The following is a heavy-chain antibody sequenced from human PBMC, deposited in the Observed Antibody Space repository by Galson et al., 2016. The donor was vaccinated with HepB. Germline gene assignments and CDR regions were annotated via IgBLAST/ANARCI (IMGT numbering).Heavy chain of an antibody. CDR3: ARSLGTDTDFQH. CDR1: GGTFSSYA. V-gene: IGHV1-69*13. D-gene: IGHD7-27*01. CDR2: IIPIFGTA. Sequence: SVKVSCKASGGTFSSYAISWVRQAPGQGLEWMGGIIPIFGTANYAQKFQGRVTITADESTSTAYMELSSLRYEDTAVYYCARSLGTDTDFQHWGQGTLVTVSS. J-gene: IGHJ1*01.